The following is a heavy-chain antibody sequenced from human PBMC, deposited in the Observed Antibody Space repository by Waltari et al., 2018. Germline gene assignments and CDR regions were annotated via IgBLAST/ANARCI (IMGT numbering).Heavy chain of an antibody. CDR3: ARGIAAAVYYFDY. Sequence: EVQLVESGGGLVKPGGSLRLSCAASGFTFSSYSMNWVRPAPGKGLEWVSSISSSSSYIYYADSVKGRFTISRDNAKNSLYLQMNSLRAEDTAVYYCARGIAAAVYYFDYWGQGTLVTVSS. J-gene: IGHJ4*02. CDR1: GFTFSSYS. CDR2: ISSSSSYI. D-gene: IGHD6-13*01. V-gene: IGHV3-21*03.